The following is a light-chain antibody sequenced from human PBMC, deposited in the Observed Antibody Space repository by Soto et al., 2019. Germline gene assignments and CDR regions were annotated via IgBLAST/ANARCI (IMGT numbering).Light chain of an antibody. Sequence: EIVLTQSPGTLSLSPGERATLSCRASQSVSSSYLAWYQQKPGQAPRLLIYGASSRATGIPDRFSGSGSGTDFTLTISSVEPEDFAVYECQQRSRWPRDTFGQGTKLEIK. CDR3: QQRSRWPRDT. V-gene: IGKV3D-20*02. CDR1: QSVSSSY. J-gene: IGKJ2*01. CDR2: GAS.